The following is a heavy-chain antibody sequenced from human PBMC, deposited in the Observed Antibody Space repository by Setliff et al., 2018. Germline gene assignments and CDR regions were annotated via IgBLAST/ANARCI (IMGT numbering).Heavy chain of an antibody. CDR1: GYTFSNYG. Sequence: GASVKVSCKASGYTFSNYGITWVRQAPGQGLAWMGWISAYTGNTKYAQKLQGRVTMTTDTSTSTAYLELRSLTSDDTAVYYCSRLVRYCTSTSCQGASGAEFWGQGTLVTVSS. V-gene: IGHV1-18*01. CDR2: ISAYTGNT. CDR3: SRLVRYCTSTSCQGASGAEF. D-gene: IGHD2-2*01. J-gene: IGHJ4*02.